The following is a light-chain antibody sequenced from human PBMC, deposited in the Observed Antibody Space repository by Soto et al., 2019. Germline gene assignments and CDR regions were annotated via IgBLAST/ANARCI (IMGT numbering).Light chain of an antibody. J-gene: IGLJ3*02. CDR3: SSYAGSNNWV. CDR2: EVS. Sequence: QSALTQSPSASGSPGQSVTISCTGTSSDVGNYKYVSWYQQHPGKAPKLMIYEVSKRPSGVPDRFSGSKSGNTASLTVSGVQAEDEGDYYCSSYAGSNNWVFGGGTKLPGL. CDR1: SSDVGNYKY. V-gene: IGLV2-8*01.